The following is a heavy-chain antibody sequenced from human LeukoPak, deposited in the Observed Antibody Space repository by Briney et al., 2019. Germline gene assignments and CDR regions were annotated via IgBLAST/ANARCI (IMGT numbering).Heavy chain of an antibody. V-gene: IGHV3-21*01. J-gene: IGHJ4*02. CDR2: ISSASNYI. CDR1: GFTFSSYS. Sequence: KAGGSLRLSCAASGFTFSSYSVTWVRQAPGKGLEWVSSISSASNYIYYADSVKGRFTISRDNAKNSLYLQMNSLRAEDTAVYYCARDLESSGYGYWGQGTLVTVSS. CDR3: ARDLESSGYGY. D-gene: IGHD3-22*01.